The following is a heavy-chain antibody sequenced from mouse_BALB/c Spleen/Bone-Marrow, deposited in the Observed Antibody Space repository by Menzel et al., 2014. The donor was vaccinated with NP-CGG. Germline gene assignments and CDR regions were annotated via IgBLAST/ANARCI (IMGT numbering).Heavy chain of an antibody. CDR3: ARDLYYDYDVGAMDY. J-gene: IGHJ4*01. V-gene: IGHV2-9*02. Sequence: QVQLKQSGPGLEESSQSLSISCTVSGFSLISYGVHWIRQRPGKGLEWLGVIWPGGSTNYNSALMSRLSISKDNSKSQVFLKMNSLQSDDTAMYHCARDLYYDYDVGAMDYWGQGTSVTVSS. CDR1: GFSLISYG. CDR2: IWPGGST. D-gene: IGHD2-4*01.